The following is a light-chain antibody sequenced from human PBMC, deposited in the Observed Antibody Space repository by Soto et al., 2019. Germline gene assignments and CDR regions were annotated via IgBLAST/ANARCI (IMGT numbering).Light chain of an antibody. CDR1: QSISIY. CDR3: QYRTNWPPIT. V-gene: IGKV3-11*01. CDR2: DAP. Sequence: EIVLTQSPATLSLSPGERATLSCRASQSISIYLAWYQQKPGQAPRLLISDAPSRATGIPARFSGSGSGTDFTITISSLEPEDFAVYYCQYRTNWPPITFGQGTRLEIK. J-gene: IGKJ5*01.